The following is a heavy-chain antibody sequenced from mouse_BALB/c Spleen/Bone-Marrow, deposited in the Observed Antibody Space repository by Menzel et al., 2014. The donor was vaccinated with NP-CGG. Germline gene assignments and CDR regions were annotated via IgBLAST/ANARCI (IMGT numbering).Heavy chain of an antibody. V-gene: IGHV1-80*01. D-gene: IGHD2-13*01. CDR1: GYAFSTYY. CDR3: VIYDDYRNIDY. CDR2: IYPGNGDT. J-gene: IGHJ4*01. Sequence: QVQLQQPGPELVRPGASVKMSCTASGYAFSTYYMHWVKQRPGQGLEWIGWIYPGNGDTEYDGKFKGKATMTADKSSNTAYLQLSSQTSDDTAVYYCVIYDDYRNIDYWGQGTLVTVSS.